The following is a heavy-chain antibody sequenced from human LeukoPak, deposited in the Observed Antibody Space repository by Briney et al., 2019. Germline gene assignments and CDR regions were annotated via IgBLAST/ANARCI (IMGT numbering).Heavy chain of an antibody. CDR3: ARAGLSRMVRGVPNWFDP. CDR2: INHSGST. D-gene: IGHD3-10*01. V-gene: IGHV4-34*01. J-gene: IGHJ5*02. CDR1: GGSFSGYY. Sequence: SETLSLTCAVYGGSFSGYYWSRIRQPPGKGLEWIGEINHSGSTNYNPSLKSRVTISVDTSKNQFSLKLSSVTAADTAVYYCARAGLSRMVRGVPNWFDPWGQGTLVTVSS.